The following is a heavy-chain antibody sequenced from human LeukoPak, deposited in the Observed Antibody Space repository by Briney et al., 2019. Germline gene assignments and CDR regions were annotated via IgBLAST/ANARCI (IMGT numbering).Heavy chain of an antibody. CDR2: IRYDGSNK. CDR3: ARYRVVPAAITGAFDI. Sequence: GGSLRLSCAASGFTFSSYGMHWVRQAPGKGLEWVAFIRYDGSNKYYADSVKGRFTISRDNSKNTLYLQMNSLRAEDTAVYYCARYRVVPAAITGAFDIWGQGTMVTVSS. CDR1: GFTFSSYG. J-gene: IGHJ3*02. V-gene: IGHV3-30*02. D-gene: IGHD2-2*01.